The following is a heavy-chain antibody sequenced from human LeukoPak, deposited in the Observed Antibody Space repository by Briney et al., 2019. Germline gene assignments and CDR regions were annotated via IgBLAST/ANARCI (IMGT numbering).Heavy chain of an antibody. D-gene: IGHD6-13*01. J-gene: IGHJ4*02. CDR2: ISYDGSNK. CDR1: GFTFSSYG. CDR3: AKDSPPIAAAGTLDY. Sequence: GGSLRLSCAASGFTFSSYGMHWVRQAPGKGLEWVAVISYDGSNKYYADSVKGRFTISRDNSKNTLYLQMNSLRAEDTAVYYCAKDSPPIAAAGTLDYWGQGTLVTVSS. V-gene: IGHV3-30*18.